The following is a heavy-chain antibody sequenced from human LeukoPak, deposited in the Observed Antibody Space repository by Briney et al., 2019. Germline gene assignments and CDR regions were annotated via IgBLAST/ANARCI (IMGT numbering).Heavy chain of an antibody. CDR2: ISGTGGST. CDR1: GFTFSSYA. V-gene: IGHV3-23*01. CDR3: AKVRTGHYFDY. D-gene: IGHD1-14*01. Sequence: PGGSLRLSCAASGFTFSSYAMSWVRQAPGKGLEWVSSISGTGGSTYYADSVKGRFTISRDNSNNTLFLQMNSLRAEDTAVYYCAKVRTGHYFDYWGQGTLVTVSS. J-gene: IGHJ4*02.